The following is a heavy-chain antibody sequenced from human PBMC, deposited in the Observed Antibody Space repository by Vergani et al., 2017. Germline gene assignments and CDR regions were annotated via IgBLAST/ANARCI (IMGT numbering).Heavy chain of an antibody. V-gene: IGHV1-2*02. D-gene: IGHD3-3*01. CDR3: ARDHYDFWSGYSYMDV. J-gene: IGHJ6*03. CDR1: GYTFTGYY. Sequence: QVQLVQSGAEVKKPGASVKVSCKASGYTFTGYYMHWVRQAPGQGLEWMGWINPNSGGTNYAQKFQGRVTMTRDTSISTAYMELSRLRSDDTAVYYCARDHYDFWSGYSYMDVWGKGTTVTVSS. CDR2: INPNSGGT.